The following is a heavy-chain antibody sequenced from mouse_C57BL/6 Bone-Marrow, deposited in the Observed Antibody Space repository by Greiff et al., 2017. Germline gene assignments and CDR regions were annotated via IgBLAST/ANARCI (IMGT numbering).Heavy chain of an antibody. CDR1: GYTFTSYG. Sequence: VKLVESGAELARPGASVKLSCKASGYTFTSYGISWVKQRTGQGLEWIGEIYPRSGNTYYNEKFKGKATLTADKSSSTAYMELRSLTSEDSAVYFCARRGYGNGWFAYWGQGTLVTVSA. D-gene: IGHD2-10*02. J-gene: IGHJ3*01. CDR3: ARRGYGNGWFAY. V-gene: IGHV1-81*01. CDR2: IYPRSGNT.